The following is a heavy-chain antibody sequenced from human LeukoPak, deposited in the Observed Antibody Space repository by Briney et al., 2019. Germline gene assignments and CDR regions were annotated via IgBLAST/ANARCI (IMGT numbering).Heavy chain of an antibody. CDR2: IYSGGST. V-gene: IGHV3-53*01. Sequence: PGGSPRLSCAASGFTVSSNYMSWVRQAPGKGLEWVSVIYSGGSTYYADSVKGRFTISRDNSRNTLYLQMNSLRAEDTAVYYCARDVSGGYDPGYFDYWGQGTLVTVSS. CDR3: ARDVSGGYDPGYFDY. CDR1: GFTVSSNY. D-gene: IGHD5-12*01. J-gene: IGHJ4*02.